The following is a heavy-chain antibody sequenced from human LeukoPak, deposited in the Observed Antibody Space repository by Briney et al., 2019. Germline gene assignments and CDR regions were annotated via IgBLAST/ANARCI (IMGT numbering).Heavy chain of an antibody. CDR3: ARRSNYYDSGNYFDY. Sequence: WETLSLTCTVSGGSISSSSYYWGWIRQPPGKGLEWIGSIYYSGSTYYNPSLKSRVTISVDTSKNQFSLKLSSVTATDTAVYYCARRSNYYDSGNYFDYWGQGTLVTVSS. J-gene: IGHJ4*02. V-gene: IGHV4-39*01. D-gene: IGHD3-22*01. CDR1: GGSISSSSYY. CDR2: IYYSGST.